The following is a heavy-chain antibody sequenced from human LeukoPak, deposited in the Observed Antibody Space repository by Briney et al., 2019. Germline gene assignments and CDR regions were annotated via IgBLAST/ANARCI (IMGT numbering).Heavy chain of an antibody. CDR2: IFYSGST. CDR3: ARDEVTIFGVVIPGAFDI. D-gene: IGHD3-3*02. Sequence: SETLSLTCTVSGGSFSNYYWSWIRQSPGKGLEWIGYIFYSGSTNYNPSLKSRVTMSLDTSKNQFSLRLSSVTVADTAVYYCARDEVTIFGVVIPGAFDIWGQGTMVTVSS. J-gene: IGHJ3*02. CDR1: GGSFSNYY. V-gene: IGHV4-59*01.